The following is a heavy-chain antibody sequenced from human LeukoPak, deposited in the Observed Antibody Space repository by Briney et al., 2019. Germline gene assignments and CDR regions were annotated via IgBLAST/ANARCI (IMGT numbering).Heavy chain of an antibody. Sequence: SGVSLRLSCAASGFTFTDYAMSWVRQAPGKGLEWVSSVGASGDDTFHADSVEGRFTISRDNSKNKVYLQMNSLRAGDTAVYYCAKLPLFGDSPSDFWGQGTLV. D-gene: IGHD3-16*01. J-gene: IGHJ4*02. CDR1: GFTFTDYA. CDR3: AKLPLFGDSPSDF. V-gene: IGHV3-23*01. CDR2: VGASGDDT.